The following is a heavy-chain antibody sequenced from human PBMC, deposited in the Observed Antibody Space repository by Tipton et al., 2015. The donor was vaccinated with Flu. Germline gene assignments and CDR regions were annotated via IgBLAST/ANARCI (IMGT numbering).Heavy chain of an antibody. V-gene: IGHV4-4*07. Sequence: TLSLTCTVSGDSIRSYYWSWIRQPAGKGLEWIGRIYTSGSTKYNPSLKSRVSMSLDTSKNQFSLRLNSVTAADTAVYYCVDWGRRWGQGTLVTVSS. CDR3: VDWGRR. CDR1: GDSIRSYY. D-gene: IGHD3-9*01. J-gene: IGHJ4*02. CDR2: IYTSGST.